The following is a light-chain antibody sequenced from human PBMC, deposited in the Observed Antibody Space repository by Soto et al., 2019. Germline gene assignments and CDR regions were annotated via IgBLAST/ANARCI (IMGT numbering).Light chain of an antibody. V-gene: IGKV3-15*01. J-gene: IGKJ1*01. CDR2: GAS. Sequence: EIVMTPSPATLSVSPGERATLSCRASQSVTSNLAWYQQKPGQAPRLLMYGASTRATGIPARFSGSGSGTEFTLTISSLQSEDFAVYYCQHYRTFGQGTKVDIK. CDR1: QSVTSN. CDR3: QHYRT.